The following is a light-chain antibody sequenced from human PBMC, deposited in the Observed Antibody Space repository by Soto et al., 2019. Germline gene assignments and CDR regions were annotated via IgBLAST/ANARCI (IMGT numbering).Light chain of an antibody. J-gene: IGKJ1*01. CDR2: DAS. V-gene: IGKV3-11*01. Sequence: EVVLTQSPATLSLSPGEKATLSCRASQDINTYLGWYQQKPGQPPRLLIYDASNRATGIPARFSGSGSGTDFTLTISSLEPEDFAVYYCQQYGGSVQTFGQGTKVDI. CDR3: QQYGGSVQT. CDR1: QDINTY.